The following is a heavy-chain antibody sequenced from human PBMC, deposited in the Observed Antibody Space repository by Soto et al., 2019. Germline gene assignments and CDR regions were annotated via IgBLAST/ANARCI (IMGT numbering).Heavy chain of an antibody. D-gene: IGHD5-12*01. V-gene: IGHV4-4*07. Sequence: QVQLQESGPGLVKPSETLSLTCTVSGGSISSYYWSWIRQPAGKGLEGIGRIYTSGSTNYTPSLKSRVTMSVDTSKNQFSLKLSSVTAADTAVYYCARDQFVGYDQAFDYWGQGTLVTVSS. CDR2: IYTSGST. CDR1: GGSISSYY. J-gene: IGHJ4*02. CDR3: ARDQFVGYDQAFDY.